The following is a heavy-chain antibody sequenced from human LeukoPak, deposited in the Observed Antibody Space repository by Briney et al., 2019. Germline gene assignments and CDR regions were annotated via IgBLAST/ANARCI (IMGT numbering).Heavy chain of an antibody. CDR3: ARGGDYGDLRYFDY. Sequence: SETLSLTCTVSGGSINNYYWSWIRQPPGKGLEWIGYIYYRGSTNYNPSLKSRVTFSVDTSKNQFSLELNSVTAADTAVYYCARGGDYGDLRYFDYWGQGTLVTVSS. J-gene: IGHJ4*02. CDR2: IYYRGST. CDR1: GGSINNYY. V-gene: IGHV4-59*01. D-gene: IGHD4-17*01.